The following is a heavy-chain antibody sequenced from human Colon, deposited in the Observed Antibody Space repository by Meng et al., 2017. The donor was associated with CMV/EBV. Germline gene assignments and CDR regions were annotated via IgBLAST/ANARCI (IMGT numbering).Heavy chain of an antibody. Sequence: GESLKISCAASGFTLSTYGMHWVRQAPGRGLELVAHIKEDGSEKYFVGSVKGRFTISRDNAKNSLYLQMNSLRAEDTAVYYCARDPFIKAFDIWGQGTMVTVSS. CDR3: ARDPFIKAFDI. J-gene: IGHJ3*02. V-gene: IGHV3-7*01. CDR1: GFTLSTYG. CDR2: IKEDGSEK.